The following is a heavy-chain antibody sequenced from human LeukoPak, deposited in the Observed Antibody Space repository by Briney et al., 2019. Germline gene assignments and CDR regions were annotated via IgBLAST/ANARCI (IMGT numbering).Heavy chain of an antibody. V-gene: IGHV1-3*04. D-gene: IGHD2-2*01. Sequence: ASVKVSCTASGYTFTSYAMHWVRQAPGQRLECMGWINTGNGNTKYSQKFQGRVTITRDTSASTAYMDLSSLRSEDTAVYYCARNTESAIPLPYYFDYWGQGTLVTVSS. CDR3: ARNTESAIPLPYYFDY. CDR1: GYTFTSYA. CDR2: INTGNGNT. J-gene: IGHJ4*02.